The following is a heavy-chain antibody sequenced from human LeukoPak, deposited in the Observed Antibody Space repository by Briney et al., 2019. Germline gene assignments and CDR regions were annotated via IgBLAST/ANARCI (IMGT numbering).Heavy chain of an antibody. D-gene: IGHD4-23*01. V-gene: IGHV4-59*12. CDR3: ARVKTTVVKVLYFDY. CDR1: GGSISTYY. CDR2: IHYGGST. Sequence: SETLSLTCSVSGGSISTYYWSWIRQPPGKGLEWIAWIHYGGSTNYNPSLKSRVTISLDTSKNQFSLKLSSVTAADTAVYYCARVKTTVVKVLYFDYWGQGTLVTVSS. J-gene: IGHJ4*02.